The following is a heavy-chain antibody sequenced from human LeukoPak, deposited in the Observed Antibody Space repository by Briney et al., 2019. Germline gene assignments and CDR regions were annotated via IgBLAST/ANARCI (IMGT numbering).Heavy chain of an antibody. J-gene: IGHJ2*01. CDR3: ARSNVDIVATFPWYFDL. D-gene: IGHD5-12*01. Sequence: PSETLSLTCTVSGGSISSSSYYWGWIRQPPGKGLEWIGSIYYSGSTYYNPSLKSRVTISVDTSKNQFSLKLSSVTAADTAVYYCARSNVDIVATFPWYFDLWGRGTLVTVSS. V-gene: IGHV4-39*01. CDR2: IYYSGST. CDR1: GGSISSSSYY.